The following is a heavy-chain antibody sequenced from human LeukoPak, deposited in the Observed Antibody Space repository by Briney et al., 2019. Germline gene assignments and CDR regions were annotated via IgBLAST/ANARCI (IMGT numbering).Heavy chain of an antibody. CDR2: MNPNSGNT. CDR3: ARGLPRYGDYSPRRYYFDY. V-gene: IGHV1-8*03. Sequence: ASXXGSCKASGYTFTSYDINWVRQATGQGLEWMGWMNPNSGNTGYAQKFQGRVTITRNTSISTAYMELSSLRSEDTAVYYCARGLPRYGDYSPRRYYFDYWGQGTLVTVSS. CDR1: GYTFTSYD. J-gene: IGHJ4*02. D-gene: IGHD4-17*01.